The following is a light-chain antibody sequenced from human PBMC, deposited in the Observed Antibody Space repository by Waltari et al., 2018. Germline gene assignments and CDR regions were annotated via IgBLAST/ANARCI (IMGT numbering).Light chain of an antibody. CDR1: QSLNNTF. Sequence: EIVLTQSPGTLSLSTGERATLSCRASQSLNNTFLAWYQQKPGQAPGLLIYATSRRATGIPDRFSGSGSGTDFALTISRLEAEDSALYFCQQYGNSPYTFGQGTNLKIK. CDR3: QQYGNSPYT. V-gene: IGKV3-20*01. CDR2: ATS. J-gene: IGKJ2*01.